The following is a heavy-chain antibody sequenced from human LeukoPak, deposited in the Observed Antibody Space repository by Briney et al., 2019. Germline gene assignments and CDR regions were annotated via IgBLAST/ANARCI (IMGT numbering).Heavy chain of an antibody. D-gene: IGHD1-26*01. V-gene: IGHV3-23*01. CDR2: ISDSGRST. Sequence: PGGSLRLSCAASGFTFGSYAMTWVRQAPGKGLEWVSAISDSGRSTYYADSVKGRFTTSRDISKSTLYLQMNSLRAEDTALYYCAKGQKWELPLDFWGQGTLVTVSS. CDR1: GFTFGSYA. CDR3: AKGQKWELPLDF. J-gene: IGHJ4*02.